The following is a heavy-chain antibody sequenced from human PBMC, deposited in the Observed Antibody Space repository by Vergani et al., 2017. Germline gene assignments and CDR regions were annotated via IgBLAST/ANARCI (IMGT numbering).Heavy chain of an antibody. D-gene: IGHD2-2*02. CDR2: ISGSGGST. CDR1: GFIFSSYA. V-gene: IGHV3-23*01. J-gene: IGHJ6*03. Sequence: EVQLLESGGGLVQPGGSLRLSCAASGFIFSSYAMSWVRQAPGKGLEWVSAISGSGGSTYYADSVKGRFTISRDNSKNTLYLQMNSLRAEDTAVYYCAKWASCSSTSCYTYYYYMDVWGKGP. CDR3: AKWASCSSTSCYTYYYYMDV.